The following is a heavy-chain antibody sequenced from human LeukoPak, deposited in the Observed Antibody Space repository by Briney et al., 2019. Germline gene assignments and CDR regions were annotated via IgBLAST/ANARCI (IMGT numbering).Heavy chain of an antibody. V-gene: IGHV3-23*01. J-gene: IGHJ4*02. CDR1: GFTFSSYA. CDR2: ISGSGGST. CDR3: AKDLGPNPH. Sequence: SGGSLRLSCAASGFTFSSYAMSWVRQAPRKGLEWVSAISGSGGSTYYADSAKGRFTISRDNSKNTLYLQMNSLRAEDTAVYYCAKDLGPNPHWGQGTLVTVSS.